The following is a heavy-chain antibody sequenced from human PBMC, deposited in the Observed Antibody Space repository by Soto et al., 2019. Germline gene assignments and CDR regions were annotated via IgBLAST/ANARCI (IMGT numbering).Heavy chain of an antibody. V-gene: IGHV1-18*04. Sequence: ASVKVSCKASGYTFASYDISWVRQAPGQGLEWMGLISPNNGNTNYAQKFQVRVTMTADTSTSTTYMELRSLRSDDTAVYYCATSYDSGFDPWGQGTLVTVSS. CDR2: ISPNNGNT. CDR3: ATSYDSGFDP. J-gene: IGHJ5*02. CDR1: GYTFASYD. D-gene: IGHD5-12*01.